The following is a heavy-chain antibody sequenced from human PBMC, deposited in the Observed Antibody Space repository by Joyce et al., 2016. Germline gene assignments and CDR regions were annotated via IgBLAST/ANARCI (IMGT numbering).Heavy chain of an antibody. D-gene: IGHD6-25*01. J-gene: IGHJ4*02. CDR2: ISYDGIYK. Sequence: QVQLVESGGGVVQPGRSLRLSCAASGLTLSNYGVHWVRQAPGKGLEWVAVISYDGIYKYYADSVKGRFTISRDNSKNTVFLEMNSLGTEDTAVYYCAKILTATYSSGWFLDYWGQGTLVTVSS. CDR3: AKILTATYSSGWFLDY. V-gene: IGHV3-30*18. CDR1: GLTLSNYG.